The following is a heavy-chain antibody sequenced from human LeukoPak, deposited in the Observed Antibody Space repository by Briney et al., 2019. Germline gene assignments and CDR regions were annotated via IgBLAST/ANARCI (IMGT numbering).Heavy chain of an antibody. CDR3: ARAVGIQLWPDAFDI. CDR2: ISAYNGNT. V-gene: IGHV1-18*01. CDR1: GYTFTSYG. J-gene: IGHJ3*02. Sequence: GASVKVSCKASGYTFTSYGISWVRQAPGQGLEWMGWISAYNGNTNYAQKLQGRVTMTTDTSTSTAYMELRSLRSDDTAVYYCARAVGIQLWPDAFDIWGQGTMVTVSS. D-gene: IGHD5-18*01.